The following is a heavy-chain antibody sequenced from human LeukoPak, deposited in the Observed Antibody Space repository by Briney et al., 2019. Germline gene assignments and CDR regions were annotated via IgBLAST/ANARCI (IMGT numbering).Heavy chain of an antibody. J-gene: IGHJ4*02. CDR1: GFTFSSYG. CDR3: ANTIWNDERAFGY. CDR2: IRYDGSNK. D-gene: IGHD1-1*01. Sequence: GGSLRLSCAASGFTFSSYGMHWVRQAPGKGLEWAAFIRYDGSNKYYGDFVEGRFTISRDNSKSTLYLQMSSLRAEDTAVYYCANTIWNDERAFGYWGQGTLVTVSS. V-gene: IGHV3-30*02.